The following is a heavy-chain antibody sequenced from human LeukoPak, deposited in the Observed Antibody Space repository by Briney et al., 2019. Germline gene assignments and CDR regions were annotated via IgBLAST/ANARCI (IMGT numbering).Heavy chain of an antibody. CDR3: ASGYQLLRHWFDP. CDR1: GGSFSGYY. Sequence: GSLRLSCAVYGGSFSGYYWSWIRQPPGKGLEWIGEINHSGSTNYNPSLKSRVTISVDTSKNQFSLKLSSVTAADTAVYYCASGYQLLRHWFDPWGQGTLVTVSS. J-gene: IGHJ5*02. V-gene: IGHV4-34*01. CDR2: INHSGST. D-gene: IGHD2-2*01.